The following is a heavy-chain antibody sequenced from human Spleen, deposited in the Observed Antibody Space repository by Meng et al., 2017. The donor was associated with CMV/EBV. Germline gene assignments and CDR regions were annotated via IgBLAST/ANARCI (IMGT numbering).Heavy chain of an antibody. CDR1: GYTFTGYY. J-gene: IGHJ4*02. CDR3: ARIGGSSWNYFDY. D-gene: IGHD6-13*01. CDR2: INPNSGGT. V-gene: IGHV1-2*02. Sequence: ASVKVSCKASGYTFTGYYMHWVRQAPGQGLEWMGWINPNSGGTNYAQNVQGRVTMTTDTSTSTAYMELRSLRSDDTAVYYCARIGGSSWNYFDYWGQGTLVTVSS.